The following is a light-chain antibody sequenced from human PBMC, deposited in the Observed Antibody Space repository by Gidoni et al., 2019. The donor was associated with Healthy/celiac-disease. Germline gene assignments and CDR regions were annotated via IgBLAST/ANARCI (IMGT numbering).Light chain of an antibody. CDR3: QQSYSTLHT. Sequence: DIQMTQSPSSLSASVGDRVTITCRASQSISSYLNWYQQKPGKAPKLLIYAASSLQSGVPSRFSGSGSGTDFTFTISSLQPEDFATYYCQQSYSTLHTFGQGTKLEIK. V-gene: IGKV1-39*01. J-gene: IGKJ2*01. CDR1: QSISSY. CDR2: AAS.